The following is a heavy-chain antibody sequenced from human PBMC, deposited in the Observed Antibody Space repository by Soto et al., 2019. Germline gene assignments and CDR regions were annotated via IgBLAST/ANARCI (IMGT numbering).Heavy chain of an antibody. J-gene: IGHJ4*02. V-gene: IGHV4-39*01. CDR2: IYYSGST. CDR3: ARLNGGRLIIGYSYGQIQFDY. D-gene: IGHD5-18*01. Sequence: SETLSLTCTVSGGSISSSSYYWGWIRQPPGKGLEWIGSIYYSGSTYYNPSLKSRVTISVDTSKNQFSLKLSSVTAADTAVYYCARLNGGRLIIGYSYGQIQFDYWGQGTLVTVSS. CDR1: GGSISSSSYY.